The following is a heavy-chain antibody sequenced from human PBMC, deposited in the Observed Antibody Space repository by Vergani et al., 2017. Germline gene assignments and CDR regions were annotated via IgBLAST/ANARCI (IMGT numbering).Heavy chain of an antibody. CDR3: ARFIAADTAMPTGFDY. CDR2: IYPGDVDT. CDR1: GYSFSSYW. D-gene: IGHD5-18*01. Sequence: VQLVQSGAEVKKPGESLKLSCKGSGYSFSSYWIGWVRQMPGKGLEWMGIIYPGDVDTRYSPSFQGQVTISADKSISTTYLQGSSLKASDTAIYYCARFIAADTAMPTGFDYWGQGTLVTVSS. J-gene: IGHJ4*02. V-gene: IGHV5-51*01.